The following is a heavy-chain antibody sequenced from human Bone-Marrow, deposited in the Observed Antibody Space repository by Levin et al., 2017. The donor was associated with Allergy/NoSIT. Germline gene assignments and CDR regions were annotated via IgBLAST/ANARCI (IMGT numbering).Heavy chain of an antibody. Sequence: KAGGSLRLSCAASGFTFSDYSMSWIRQAPGKGLEWTSYITSSDSSTDYADSVKGRFTISRDNAKNSLYLQMNSLRAEDTAVYYCASNPGYSSSWYFQAWGQGTLVTVSS. CDR1: GFTFSDYS. J-gene: IGHJ1*01. CDR3: ASNPGYSSSWYFQA. CDR2: ITSSDSST. V-gene: IGHV3-11*01. D-gene: IGHD6-13*01.